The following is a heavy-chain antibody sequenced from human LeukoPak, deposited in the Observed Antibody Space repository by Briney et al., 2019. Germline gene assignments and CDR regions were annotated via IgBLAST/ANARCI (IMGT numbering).Heavy chain of an antibody. D-gene: IGHD3-10*02. CDR1: GGSISSGTYY. Sequence: SETLSLTCTVSGGSISSGTYYWSWIRQPAGKGLEWIGRIYTSGSTNYNPSLKSRVTISVDTSKNQFSLKLSSVTAADTAVYYCARGHVGPWGQGTLVTVSS. CDR3: ARGHVGP. J-gene: IGHJ5*02. V-gene: IGHV4-61*02. CDR2: IYTSGST.